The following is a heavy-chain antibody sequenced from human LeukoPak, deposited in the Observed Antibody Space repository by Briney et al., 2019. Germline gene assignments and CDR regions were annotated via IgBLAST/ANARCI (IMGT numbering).Heavy chain of an antibody. D-gene: IGHD2-15*01. CDR1: SGSISSSNW. V-gene: IGHV4-4*02. CDR3: ARHVDGYYYYGMDV. Sequence: PSGTLSLTCAVSSGSISSSNWWSWVRQPPGKGLEWIGEINHSGNTHYNPSLKSRVTISVDRSDNQFSLKLSSVTAADTAVYYCARHVDGYYYYGMDVWGQGTTVTVSS. J-gene: IGHJ6*02. CDR2: INHSGNT.